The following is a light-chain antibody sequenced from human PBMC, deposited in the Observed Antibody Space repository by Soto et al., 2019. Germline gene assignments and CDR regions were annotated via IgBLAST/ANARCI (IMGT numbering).Light chain of an antibody. J-gene: IGLJ1*01. CDR1: SSDVGGYNY. CDR2: EVS. V-gene: IGLV2-8*01. CDR3: ISYAGSNLLYV. Sequence: SALTQPPSASGSPGQSVTISCTGTSSDVGGYNYVSWYQQHPGKAPKLMIYEVSKRPSGVPDRFSGSKSGNTASLTVSGLQAEDEADYYCISYAGSNLLYVFGTGTKVT.